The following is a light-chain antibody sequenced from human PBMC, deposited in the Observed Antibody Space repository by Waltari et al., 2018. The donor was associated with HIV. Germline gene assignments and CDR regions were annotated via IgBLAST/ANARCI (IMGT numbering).Light chain of an antibody. J-gene: IGKJ1*01. CDR1: QSISNL. V-gene: IGKV1-5*03. CDR2: NAS. CDR3: QQYNSSSLL. Sequence: DIQMTQSPFTPSASVGDRVTITCRASQSISNLLAWYQQKPGKAPKLLIFNASSLESGVPSRFSGSGSGTEFTLTISSLQPDDFATYYCQQYNSSSLLFGQGTKVEVK.